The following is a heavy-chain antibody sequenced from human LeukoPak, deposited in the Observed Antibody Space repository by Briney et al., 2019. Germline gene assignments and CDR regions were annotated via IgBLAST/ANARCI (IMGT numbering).Heavy chain of an antibody. Sequence: SETLSLTCTVSGGSISSGDYYWSWIRQPPGKGLEWIGYIYYSGSTYYNPSLKSRVTISVDTSKNQFSLKLSSVTAADTAVYYCARDSRLYYSNYAVNWFDPWGQGTLVTVSS. D-gene: IGHD4-11*01. CDR3: ARDSRLYYSNYAVNWFDP. V-gene: IGHV4-30-4*01. CDR1: GGSISSGDYY. J-gene: IGHJ5*02. CDR2: IYYSGST.